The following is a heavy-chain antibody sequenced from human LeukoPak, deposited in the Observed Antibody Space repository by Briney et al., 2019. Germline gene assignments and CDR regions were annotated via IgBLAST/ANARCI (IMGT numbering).Heavy chain of an antibody. CDR2: ISMSSSYI. CDR3: ARETLPNGVCLRWFDT. D-gene: IGHD2-8*01. V-gene: IGHV3-21*01. Sequence: GGSRRLSCAASGFTFSSYSMNWVRQAPGKGLEWVSSISMSSSYIYYADSGKGRFNISRDNAKTSLYLQMNRLRAEDTAVYYCARETLPNGVCLRWFDTWGQGTLVTVSS. J-gene: IGHJ5*02. CDR1: GFTFSSYS.